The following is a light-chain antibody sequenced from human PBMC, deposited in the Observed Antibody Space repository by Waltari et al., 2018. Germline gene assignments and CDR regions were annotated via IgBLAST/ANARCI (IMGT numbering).Light chain of an antibody. CDR3: CSYAYTYWV. CDR2: DVS. Sequence: QSALTQPRSVSGSPGQSVTISCPGTSSAVGGYHYVSWYQQHPGKAPNLVIYDVSKRPSGVPDRFSGSKSGNTASLTISGLQAEDEADYYCCSYAYTYWVFGGGTKLTVL. J-gene: IGLJ3*02. CDR1: SSAVGGYHY. V-gene: IGLV2-11*01.